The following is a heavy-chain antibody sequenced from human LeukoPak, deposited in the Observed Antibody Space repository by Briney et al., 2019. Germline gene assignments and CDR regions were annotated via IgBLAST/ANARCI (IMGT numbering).Heavy chain of an antibody. Sequence: SETLSLTCAVSGGSISSSNWWSWVRQPPGKGLEWIGEIYHSGSTNYNPSLKSRVTISVDKSKNQFSLKLTSVTAADTAVYYCARAFNYADDYYYYYMDVWGKGTTVTVSS. J-gene: IGHJ6*03. V-gene: IGHV4-4*02. D-gene: IGHD3-16*01. CDR3: ARAFNYADDYYYYYMDV. CDR1: GGSISSSNW. CDR2: IYHSGST.